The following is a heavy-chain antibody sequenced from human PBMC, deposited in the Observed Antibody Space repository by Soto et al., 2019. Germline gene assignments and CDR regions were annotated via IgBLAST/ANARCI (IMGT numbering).Heavy chain of an antibody. V-gene: IGHV4-59*01. CDR1: GGSISPYY. CDR3: ARYVDTAMKDYYYYYGMDV. CDR2: IYYNGNT. J-gene: IGHJ6*02. Sequence: SETLSLTCTVSGGSISPYYWSWIRQPPGKGLEWIGYIYYNGNTNYNPSLKSRVTMSVDKSKNQFSLKLSSVTAADTAVYYCARYVDTAMKDYYYYYGMDVWGQGTTVTVSS. D-gene: IGHD5-18*01.